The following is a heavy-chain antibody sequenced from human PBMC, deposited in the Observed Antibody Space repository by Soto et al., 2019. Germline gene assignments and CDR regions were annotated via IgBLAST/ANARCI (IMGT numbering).Heavy chain of an antibody. CDR3: ARTPISSSCYSGYCYGMDV. V-gene: IGHV2-26*01. Sequence: QVTLKESGPVLVKPTETLTLTCTVSGFSLSNARMGVSWIRQPPGQALEWLAHIFSNDEKSYSTSLKSRLTTSKDTSKSQVVLTMTNMAPVDTATYYCARTPISSSCYSGYCYGMDVWVQGTTVTVSS. J-gene: IGHJ6*02. D-gene: IGHD6-13*01. CDR1: GFSLSNARMG. CDR2: IFSNDEK.